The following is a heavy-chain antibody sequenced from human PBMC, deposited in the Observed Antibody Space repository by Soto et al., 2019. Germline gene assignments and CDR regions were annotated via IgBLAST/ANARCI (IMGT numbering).Heavy chain of an antibody. D-gene: IGHD3-10*01. CDR3: AKEAYNYGPRYTDY. CDR1: GFIFSSYA. V-gene: IGHV3-23*01. CDR2: ITGSGGST. Sequence: GGSLRLSCTASGFIFSSYAMSWFRQAPGKGLEWVSVITGSGGSTYYADSVKGRFTISRDNSKNTLYLQMSSLRAEDTAIYYCAKEAYNYGPRYTDYWGQGTLVTVSS. J-gene: IGHJ4*02.